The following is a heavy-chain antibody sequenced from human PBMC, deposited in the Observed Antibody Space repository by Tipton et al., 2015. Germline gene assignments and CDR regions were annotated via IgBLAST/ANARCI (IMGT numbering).Heavy chain of an antibody. J-gene: IGHJ4*02. CDR1: GDSINRYY. Sequence: TLSLTCSVSGDSINRYYWSWIRQPPGKGLECIGYLYYTGSSHYNPSLKSRVTISVDTSKSQFFLKLSSVTAADTAVYYCARARGRHGGFFDSWGQSILVTVSS. V-gene: IGHV4-59*01. CDR3: ARARGRHGGFFDS. D-gene: IGHD4-23*01. CDR2: LYYTGSS.